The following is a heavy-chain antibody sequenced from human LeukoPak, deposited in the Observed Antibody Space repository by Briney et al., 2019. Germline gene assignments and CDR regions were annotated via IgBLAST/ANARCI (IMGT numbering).Heavy chain of an antibody. CDR1: GGTFSSYA. Sequence: ASVKLSCKASGGTFSSYAISWVRQAPGQGLEWMGGIIPIFGTANYAQKFQGRVTITTDESTSTAYMELSSLRSEDTAVYYCARVGRPGAFDIWGQGTMVTVSS. CDR2: IIPIFGTA. D-gene: IGHD1-14*01. CDR3: ARVGRPGAFDI. V-gene: IGHV1-69*05. J-gene: IGHJ3*02.